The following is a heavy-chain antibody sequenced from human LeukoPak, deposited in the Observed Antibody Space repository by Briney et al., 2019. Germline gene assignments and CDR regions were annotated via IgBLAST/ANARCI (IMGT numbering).Heavy chain of an antibody. Sequence: GGSLRLSCAASGVTFSSYSMNWVRQAPGEGLEWGSYISSSSSTIYYTDSVKGRFTISRDNAKNSLYLQMNSLRAEDTAVYYCARDMYGDYSLVDYWGQGTLVTVSS. V-gene: IGHV3-48*01. J-gene: IGHJ4*02. CDR3: ARDMYGDYSLVDY. D-gene: IGHD4-17*01. CDR1: GVTFSSYS. CDR2: ISSSSSTI.